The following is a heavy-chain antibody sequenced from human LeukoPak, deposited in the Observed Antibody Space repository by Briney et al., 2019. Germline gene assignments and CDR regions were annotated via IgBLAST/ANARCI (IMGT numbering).Heavy chain of an antibody. CDR3: VRGGISGWYETFDY. CDR2: INGDGSSI. J-gene: IGHJ4*02. CDR1: GFTFSGYW. D-gene: IGHD6-19*01. Sequence: PGGSLRLSRAAPGFTFSGYWMNWVRQAPGKGLVWVSRINGDGSSITYADSVKGRFTIPRDNAKNTVYLQINSLRVEDTAVYYCVRGGISGWYETFDYWGQGTLVTVSS. V-gene: IGHV3-74*03.